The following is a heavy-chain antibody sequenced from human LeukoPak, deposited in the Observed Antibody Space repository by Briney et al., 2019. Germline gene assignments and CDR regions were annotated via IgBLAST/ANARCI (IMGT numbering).Heavy chain of an antibody. V-gene: IGHV4-39*07. Sequence: SETLSLTCTVSGDSISNSRYSWGWIRQPPGKGLEWIGTTSYSGSAYYNPSLKSRVTISVDTSKNQFSLKLSSVTAADTAVYYCARENGIAAAGIPYWGQGTLVTVSS. CDR2: TSYSGSA. CDR1: GDSISNSRYS. D-gene: IGHD6-13*01. CDR3: ARENGIAAAGIPY. J-gene: IGHJ4*02.